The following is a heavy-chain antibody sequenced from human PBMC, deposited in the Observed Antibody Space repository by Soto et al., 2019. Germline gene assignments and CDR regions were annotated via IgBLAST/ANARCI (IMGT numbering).Heavy chain of an antibody. D-gene: IGHD3-10*01. CDR3: ARLDWFGESELRYYFDY. J-gene: IGHJ4*02. V-gene: IGHV1-69*13. CDR1: GGTFSSYA. Sequence: ASVKVSCKASGGTFSSYAISWVRQAPGQGLEWMGGIIPIFGTANYAQKFQGRVTITADESTSTAYMELSSLRSEDTAVYYCARLDWFGESELRYYFDYWGQGTLVTVSS. CDR2: IIPIFGTA.